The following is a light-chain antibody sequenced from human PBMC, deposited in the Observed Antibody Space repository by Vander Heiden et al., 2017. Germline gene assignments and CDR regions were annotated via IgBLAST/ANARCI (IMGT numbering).Light chain of an antibody. CDR3: SSYTSTYTYV. Sequence: QSALTQPASVSGSPGQSLTISCTGTSSDVGGYNYVSWYQQHPGKVPKLIIYDVSNRPSGVSSRFSGSKSGNTASLTISGLQAEDEADYYCSSYTSTYTYVFGTGTKVSVL. CDR2: DVS. J-gene: IGLJ1*01. V-gene: IGLV2-14*01. CDR1: SSDVGGYNY.